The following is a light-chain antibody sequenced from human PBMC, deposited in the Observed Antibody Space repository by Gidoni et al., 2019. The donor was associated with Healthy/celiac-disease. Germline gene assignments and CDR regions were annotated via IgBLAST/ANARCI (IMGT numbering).Light chain of an antibody. Sequence: DIQSTQSPYTLSASVGDRVTITCRASQSISSWLAWYQQKPGKAPKLLIYDASSLESGVPSRFSGSGSGTEFTLTISSLQPDDFATYYCQQYNSYLLPFGGGTKVEIK. CDR3: QQYNSYLLP. J-gene: IGKJ4*01. CDR1: QSISSW. V-gene: IGKV1-5*01. CDR2: DAS.